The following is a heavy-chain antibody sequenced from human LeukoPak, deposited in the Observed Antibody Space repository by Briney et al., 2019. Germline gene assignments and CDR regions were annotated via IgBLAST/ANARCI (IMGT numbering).Heavy chain of an antibody. CDR3: ARGSDY. Sequence: GGSLRLSCAASGFAFSSYWMYWVRHAPGKGLVWVSRIKSDGSSTNYADSVKGRFTISRDNAKNTLYLQMNSLRAEDTAVYYCARGSDYWGQGTLVTVSS. J-gene: IGHJ4*02. CDR2: IKSDGSST. CDR1: GFAFSSYW. V-gene: IGHV3-74*01.